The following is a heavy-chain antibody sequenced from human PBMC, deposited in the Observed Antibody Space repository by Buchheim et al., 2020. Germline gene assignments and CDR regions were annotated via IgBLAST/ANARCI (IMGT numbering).Heavy chain of an antibody. J-gene: IGHJ4*02. Sequence: VQLLESGGGLVQPGGSLRLSCAASGFTFSSYAMSWVRQAPGKGLEWVAVISYDGSNKYYADSVKGRFTISRDNSKNTLYLQMNSLRAEDTAVYYCAKEGSFDYYFDYWGQGTL. CDR2: ISYDGSNK. D-gene: IGHD3-9*01. V-gene: IGHV3-30*18. CDR3: AKEGSFDYYFDY. CDR1: GFTFSSYA.